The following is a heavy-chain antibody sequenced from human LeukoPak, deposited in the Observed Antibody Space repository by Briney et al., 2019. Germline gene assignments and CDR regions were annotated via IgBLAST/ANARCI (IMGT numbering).Heavy chain of an antibody. V-gene: IGHV3-23*01. CDR2: ITDSGGDT. CDR3: AKGSAAARPYYSDF. Sequence: GGSLRLSCAASGFTFSHYAMSWVRQAPGKGLEWISAITDSGGDTYYADSVKGRFTISRDNSENTLDLQMNSLRAEDTALYYCAKGSAAARPYYSDFWGPGTLVTVSS. CDR1: GFTFSHYA. D-gene: IGHD6-6*01. J-gene: IGHJ4*02.